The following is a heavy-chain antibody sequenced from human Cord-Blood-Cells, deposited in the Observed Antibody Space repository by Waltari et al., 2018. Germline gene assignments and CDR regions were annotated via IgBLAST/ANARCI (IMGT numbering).Heavy chain of an antibody. CDR2: IYHSGST. J-gene: IGHJ4*02. V-gene: IGHV4-38-2*02. Sequence: QVQLQESGPGLVKPSETLSLTCTVSGYSISSGYYWGWIRQPPGKGLEWIGSIYHSGSTYDNPSLKSRVTISVDTSKNQFSRKLSSVTAADTAVYYCASRLDYYDNWGQGTLVTVSS. CDR1: GYSISSGYY. CDR3: ASRLDYYDN.